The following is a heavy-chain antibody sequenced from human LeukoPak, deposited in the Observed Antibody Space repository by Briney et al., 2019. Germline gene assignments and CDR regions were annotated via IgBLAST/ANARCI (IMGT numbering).Heavy chain of an antibody. CDR1: GGSMGNYY. J-gene: IGHJ4*02. V-gene: IGHV4-59*01. D-gene: IGHD2/OR15-2a*01. CDR2: IYRTGSN. Sequence: PSETLSLTCTISGGSMGNYYWNWIRQSPGKELEWIAYIYRTGSNNYSPSLRSRVTMSVDESKNQFSLNVTSVTSADTAVYYCARRVHNTGYYSFDLWGQGTLVTVSS. CDR3: ARRVHNTGYYSFDL.